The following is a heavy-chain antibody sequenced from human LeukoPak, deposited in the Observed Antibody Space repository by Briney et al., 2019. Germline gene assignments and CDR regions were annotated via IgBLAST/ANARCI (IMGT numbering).Heavy chain of an antibody. CDR2: IYSGGST. CDR1: GFTVSSNY. V-gene: IGHV3-66*01. J-gene: IGHJ3*02. D-gene: IGHD6-6*01. Sequence: GGSLRLSCAASGFTVSSNYMSWVRQAPGKGLEWVSVIYSGGSTYYGDSVKGRFTISRDNSKNTLYLQMNSLRAEDTAVYYCAKDRQYSSSSEAFDIWGQGTMVTVSS. CDR3: AKDRQYSSSSEAFDI.